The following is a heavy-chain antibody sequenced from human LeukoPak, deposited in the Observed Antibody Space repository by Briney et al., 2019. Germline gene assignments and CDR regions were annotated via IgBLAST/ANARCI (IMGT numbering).Heavy chain of an antibody. V-gene: IGHV4-34*01. J-gene: IGHJ2*01. Sequence: KSSETLSLTCAVYVGSFSGYYWSWIRQPPGKGLEWIGEINHSGSTNYNPSLKSRVTTSVDPSKNQVSLKVTSVTAADTAVYYCARQPHANWYFDLWGRGTLVTVSS. CDR1: VGSFSGYY. CDR3: ARQPHANWYFDL. CDR2: INHSGST. D-gene: IGHD1-14*01.